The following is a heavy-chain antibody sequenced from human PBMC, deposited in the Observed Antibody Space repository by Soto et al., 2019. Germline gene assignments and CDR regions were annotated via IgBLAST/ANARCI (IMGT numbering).Heavy chain of an antibody. D-gene: IGHD2-2*01. CDR2: ISYDGSNK. V-gene: IGHV3-30*18. CDR3: AKGTRLADY. CDR1: GFTFSSYG. J-gene: IGHJ4*02. Sequence: GGSLRLSCAASGFTFSSYGMHWVRQAPGKGLEWVAVISYDGSNKYYADSVKGRFTISRDNSKNTLYLQMNSLRAEDTAVYYCAKGTRLADYWGQGTLVSVSA.